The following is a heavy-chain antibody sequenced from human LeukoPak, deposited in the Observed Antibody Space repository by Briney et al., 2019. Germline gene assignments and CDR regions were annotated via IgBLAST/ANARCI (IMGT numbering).Heavy chain of an antibody. CDR1: GFTFSDYY. CDR3: ARESRAAASTLDY. CDR2: ISSSGSTI. V-gene: IGHV3-11*01. J-gene: IGHJ4*02. D-gene: IGHD6-13*01. Sequence: GGSLRLSCAASGFTFSDYYMSWIRQAPGKGLEWVSYISSSGSTIYYADSVKGRFTISRDNAKNSLYLQMNSLRAGDTAVYYCARESRAAASTLDYWGQGTLVTVSS.